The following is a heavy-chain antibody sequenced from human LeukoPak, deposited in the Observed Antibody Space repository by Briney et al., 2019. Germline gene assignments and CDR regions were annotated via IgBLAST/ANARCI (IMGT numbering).Heavy chain of an antibody. CDR3: ARGRYCSSTSCYKRSGYCSGGSCYSWDY. Sequence: SETLSLTCAVYGASFSGYYWSWIRQPPGKGLEWIGEINHSGSTNYNPSLKSRVTISVDTSKNQFSLKLSSVTAADTAVYYCARGRYCSSTSCYKRSGYCSGGSCYSWDYWGQGTLVTVSS. V-gene: IGHV4-34*01. D-gene: IGHD2-15*01. CDR2: INHSGST. CDR1: GASFSGYY. J-gene: IGHJ4*02.